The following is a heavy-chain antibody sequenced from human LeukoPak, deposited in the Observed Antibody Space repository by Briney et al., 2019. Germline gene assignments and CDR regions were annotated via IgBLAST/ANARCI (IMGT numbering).Heavy chain of an antibody. J-gene: IGHJ4*02. CDR2: ISGSGSTI. CDR3: ARVLSLFYFDY. Sequence: PGGSLRLSCAASGFTFSSYEMNWVRQAPGKGLEWVSYISGSGSTIYYADSVKGRFTISRDNAKNSLYLQMNSLRADDTAVYYCARVLSLFYFDYWGQGTLVTVSS. D-gene: IGHD2-21*01. CDR1: GFTFSSYE. V-gene: IGHV3-48*03.